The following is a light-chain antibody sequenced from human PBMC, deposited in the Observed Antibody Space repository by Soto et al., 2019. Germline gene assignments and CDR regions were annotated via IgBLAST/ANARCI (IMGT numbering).Light chain of an antibody. V-gene: IGKV3-20*01. CDR3: QQYGSSPLT. CDR2: GAF. J-gene: IGKJ4*01. CDR1: QSVINSY. Sequence: EIVLTQSPGTLXLSPGERATXXXXASQSVINSYLAWYQRKPGQAPRLLIYGAFSRATGIPDRFSGSGSGTDFTLTISRLEPEDFAVYYCQQYGSSPLTFGGGTKVEIK.